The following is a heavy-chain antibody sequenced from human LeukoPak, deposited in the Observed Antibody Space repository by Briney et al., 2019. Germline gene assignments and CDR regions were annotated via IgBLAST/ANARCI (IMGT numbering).Heavy chain of an antibody. CDR3: AKGKMAAAVTF. Sequence: GGSLRLSCAASGFTFSSYGMHWVRQAPGKGREWVAFIRYDGSTKYNADPVKGRFTISRENSKKTLYLQMSSLRAEDTAVYYCAKGKMAAAVTFWGQGTLVTVSS. CDR1: GFTFSSYG. J-gene: IGHJ4*02. CDR2: IRYDGSTK. V-gene: IGHV3-30*02. D-gene: IGHD6-13*01.